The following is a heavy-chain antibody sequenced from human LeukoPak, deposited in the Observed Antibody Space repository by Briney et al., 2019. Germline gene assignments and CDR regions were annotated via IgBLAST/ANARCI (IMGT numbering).Heavy chain of an antibody. V-gene: IGHV4-59*01. CDR1: GGSFSGYY. Sequence: SETLSLTCAVYGGSFSGYYWSWIRQPPGKGLEWIGYIYYSGSTNYNPSLKSRVTISVDTSKNQFSLKLSSVTAADTAVYYCASRGSSGWWSFDYWGQGTLVTVSS. J-gene: IGHJ4*02. D-gene: IGHD6-19*01. CDR2: IYYSGST. CDR3: ASRGSSGWWSFDY.